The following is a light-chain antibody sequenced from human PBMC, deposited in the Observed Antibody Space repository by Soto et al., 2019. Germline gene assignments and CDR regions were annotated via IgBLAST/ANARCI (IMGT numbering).Light chain of an antibody. CDR3: SSYTTSSFVV. CDR1: SSDVGGYNY. CDR2: EVS. V-gene: IGLV2-14*01. Sequence: QSVLTQPASVSGSPGQSITISCTGTSSDVGGYNYVSWYQQHPGKAPKLMIYEVSNRPSGVSNRFSGSKSGNTASLTISGLQAEDDADYYCSSYTTSSFVVFGGGIKLTVL. J-gene: IGLJ2*01.